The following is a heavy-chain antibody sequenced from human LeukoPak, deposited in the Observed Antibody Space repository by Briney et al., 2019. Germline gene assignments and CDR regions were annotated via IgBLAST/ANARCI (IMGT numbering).Heavy chain of an antibody. CDR1: GFTVSSYG. J-gene: IGHJ3*01. Sequence: PGGSLRLSCAVFGFTVSSYGMAWVRQAPGKGLEWVSAFSATDGSTQYAETVKGRFTITRDNSKNSLYLQMNSPRDEDTAVYYCAKTRIAAAGTGAFDVWGQGTMVTVSS. CDR3: AKTRIAAAGTGAFDV. CDR2: FSATDGST. V-gene: IGHV3-23*01. D-gene: IGHD6-13*01.